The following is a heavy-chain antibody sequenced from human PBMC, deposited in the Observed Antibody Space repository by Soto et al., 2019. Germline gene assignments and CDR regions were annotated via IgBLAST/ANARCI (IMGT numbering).Heavy chain of an antibody. CDR3: ARIHFGDEPSYYYYGMDV. CDR1: GGSFSSGDYY. J-gene: IGHJ6*02. Sequence: QVQLQESGPGVVKPSQTLSLTCTVSGGSFSSGDYYWSWVRQPPGKGLEWIGYIYYTGSTFNNPSLKSRVSISIDTYKTQFSLKLSSVTAADTAVYYCARIHFGDEPSYYYYGMDVWGQGTTVTVSS. D-gene: IGHD4-17*01. V-gene: IGHV4-30-4*01. CDR2: IYYTGST.